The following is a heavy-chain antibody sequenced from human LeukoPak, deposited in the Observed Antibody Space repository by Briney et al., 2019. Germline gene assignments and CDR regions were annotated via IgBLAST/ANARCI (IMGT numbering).Heavy chain of an antibody. D-gene: IGHD1-1*01. CDR1: GGSISSGGYY. J-gene: IGHJ4*02. CDR3: ARDHLEPLQPDY. Sequence: PSETLSLTCTVSGGSISSGGYYWSWIRQPPGKGLEWIGYIYHSGSTYYNPSLKSRVTISVDRSKNQFSLKLSSVTAADTAVYYCARDHLEPLQPDYWGQGTLVTVSS. V-gene: IGHV4-30-2*01. CDR2: IYHSGST.